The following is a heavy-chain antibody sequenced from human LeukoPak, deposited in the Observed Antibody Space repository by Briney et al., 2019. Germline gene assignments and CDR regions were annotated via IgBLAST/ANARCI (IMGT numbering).Heavy chain of an antibody. CDR2: MNPNSGNT. D-gene: IGHD3-3*01. Sequence: ASVKVSCKASGGTFSSYAISWVRQAPGQGLEWMGWMNPNSGNTGYAQNFQGRVSITRNTSISTAYMELSSLRSEDTAVYYCARVYDFWNGYYPFDYWGHGTLVTVSS. CDR3: ARVYDFWNGYYPFDY. J-gene: IGHJ4*01. V-gene: IGHV1-8*02. CDR1: GGTFSSYA.